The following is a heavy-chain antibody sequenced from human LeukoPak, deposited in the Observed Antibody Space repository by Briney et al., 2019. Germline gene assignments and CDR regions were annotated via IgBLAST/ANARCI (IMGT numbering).Heavy chain of an antibody. CDR1: GFTFSNYW. J-gene: IGHJ4*01. CDR2: SDGGGSST. Sequence: GGSLRLSCAASGFTFSNYWMHWVRQVPGKGLVWVSRSDGGGSSTSYADSVKGRFSISRDNAKSILYLQMNSLRAEDTAVYYCARGPGSSGGAYVGDYWSHGTLVTVSS. CDR3: ARGPGSSGGAYVGDY. V-gene: IGHV3-74*01. D-gene: IGHD3-22*01.